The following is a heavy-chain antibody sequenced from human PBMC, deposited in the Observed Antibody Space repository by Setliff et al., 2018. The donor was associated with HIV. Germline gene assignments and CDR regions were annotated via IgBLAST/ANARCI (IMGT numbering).Heavy chain of an antibody. D-gene: IGHD6-19*01. Sequence: GGSLRLSCAASGFTFRSYAMSWVRQAPGKALEWVSGISGSGGTTYYADSVKGRFTVSRDNSKYTLYLQMNSLRVEDTAVYYCAKDKGSSGWSAWGQGTLVTVSS. CDR3: AKDKGSSGWSA. CDR2: ISGSGGTT. J-gene: IGHJ5*02. CDR1: GFTFRSYA. V-gene: IGHV3-23*01.